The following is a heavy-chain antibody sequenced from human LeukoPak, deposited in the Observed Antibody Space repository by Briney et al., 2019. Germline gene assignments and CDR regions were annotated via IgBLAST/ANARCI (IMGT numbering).Heavy chain of an antibody. D-gene: IGHD3-10*01. J-gene: IGHJ6*04. Sequence: GRSLTPAWAPAAVTLSSDGMGWVRQAPRHGPEWVAVIRSDGSNKNYADSVKGRLTSSRDNSKNTLYLQMNSLRAEDAAVYYCAREGRTYYYGSGSPTDYGMDVWGKGTTVTVSS. CDR1: AVTLSSDG. V-gene: IGHV3-33*01. CDR2: IRSDGSNK. CDR3: AREGRTYYYGSGSPTDYGMDV.